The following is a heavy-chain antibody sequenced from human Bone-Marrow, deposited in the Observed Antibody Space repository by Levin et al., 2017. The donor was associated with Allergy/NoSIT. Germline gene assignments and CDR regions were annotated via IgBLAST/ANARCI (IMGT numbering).Heavy chain of an antibody. V-gene: IGHV3-23*01. J-gene: IGHJ4*02. CDR1: GFTFSNYA. Sequence: GESLKISCAASGFTFSNYAMNWVRQAPGKVLEWVSAISGGGSGSTYYADSVKGRFTISRDNSKNTLYLQMNSLRADDTAVYYCAKGGLQSSAYDLDYWGQGTLVTVSS. CDR3: AKGGLQSSAYDLDY. CDR2: ISGGGSGST. D-gene: IGHD5-12*01.